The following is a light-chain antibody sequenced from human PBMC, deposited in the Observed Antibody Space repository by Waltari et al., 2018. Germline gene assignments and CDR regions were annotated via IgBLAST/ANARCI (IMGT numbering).Light chain of an antibody. Sequence: QSVLTQPPSASGTPGQRVIISCSGSSTNIGRNYVSWYQRLPGTAPRLLIYRSNQRPSAVPERISGSKSGTSASLAISGLRSEDEAEYYCAAWDDSLSGHVIFGGGTKLTVL. CDR1: STNIGRNY. CDR2: RSN. CDR3: AAWDDSLSGHVI. J-gene: IGLJ2*01. V-gene: IGLV1-47*01.